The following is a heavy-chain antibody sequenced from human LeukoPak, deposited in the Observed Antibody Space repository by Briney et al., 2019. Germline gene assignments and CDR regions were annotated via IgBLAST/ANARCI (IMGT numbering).Heavy chain of an antibody. V-gene: IGHV5-51*01. J-gene: IGHJ3*02. CDR3: ARLISGNWGDGFDI. Sequence: GESLKISCKASGYGFTSNWIGWVRQMPGKGLEWRGIIYPPDSESGYSPSFQGQVSFSADKSITTAYLQWSSLKASDTAMYFCARLISGNWGDGFDIWGQGTMVTVSS. D-gene: IGHD3-10*01. CDR2: IYPPDSES. CDR1: GYGFTSNW.